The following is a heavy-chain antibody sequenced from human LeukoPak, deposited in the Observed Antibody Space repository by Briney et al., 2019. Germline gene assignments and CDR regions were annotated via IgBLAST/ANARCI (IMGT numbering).Heavy chain of an antibody. CDR2: ISYDGSNK. CDR3: AKESYCGGDCYSGVFDY. CDR1: GFTFSSYG. J-gene: IGHJ4*02. Sequence: GGSLRLSCAASGFTFSSYGMHWVRQAPGKGLEWVAVISYDGSNKYYADSVKGQFTISRDNSENTLYLQMNSLRAEDTAVYYCAKESYCGGDCYSGVFDYWGQGTLVTVSS. D-gene: IGHD2-21*02. V-gene: IGHV3-30*18.